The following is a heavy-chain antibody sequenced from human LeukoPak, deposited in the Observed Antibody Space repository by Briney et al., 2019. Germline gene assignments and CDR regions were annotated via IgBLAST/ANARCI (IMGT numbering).Heavy chain of an antibody. Sequence: PGGSLRLSCAASGFTFSSYAMSWVRQAPGKGLEWVSAISGSGGSTYYADSVKGRFTISRDNAKNSLYLQMNSLRAEDTAVYYCARELYCSSTSCYRDFDCWGQGTLVTVSS. J-gene: IGHJ4*02. CDR3: ARELYCSSTSCYRDFDC. CDR2: ISGSGGST. CDR1: GFTFSSYA. D-gene: IGHD2-2*02. V-gene: IGHV3-23*01.